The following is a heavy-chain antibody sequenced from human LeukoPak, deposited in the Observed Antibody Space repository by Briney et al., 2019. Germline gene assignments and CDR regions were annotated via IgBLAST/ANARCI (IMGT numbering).Heavy chain of an antibody. CDR2: SNAGNGNT. J-gene: IGHJ3*01. Sequence: ASVKVSCKASGYTFTSYAMHWVRQAPGQRLEWMGWSNAGNGNTKYSQEFQGRVTITRNTSASTAYMELSSLRSEDTAVYYCASLGGDGYNLFFWGQGTMVTVSS. D-gene: IGHD5-24*01. CDR1: GYTFTSYA. CDR3: ASLGGDGYNLFF. V-gene: IGHV1-3*02.